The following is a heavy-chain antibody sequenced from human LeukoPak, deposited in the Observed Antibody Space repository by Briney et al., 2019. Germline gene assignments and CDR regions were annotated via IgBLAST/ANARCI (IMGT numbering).Heavy chain of an antibody. J-gene: IGHJ4*02. V-gene: IGHV3-21*01. CDR3: ARRSPNYYFDY. CDR2: ISSSNNYI. CDR1: GFTFSNYN. Sequence: KPGGSLRLSCAASGFTFSNYNMNWVRQAPGKGLEWFSSISSSNNYIYYADSVKGRFTISRDNDKNSLYLQMNSLRAEDTAVYYCARRSPNYYFDYWGQGTPVTVSS.